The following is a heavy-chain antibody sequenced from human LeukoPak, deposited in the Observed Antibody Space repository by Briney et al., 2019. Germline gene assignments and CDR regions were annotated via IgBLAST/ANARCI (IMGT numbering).Heavy chain of an antibody. CDR2: INPNSGGT. J-gene: IGHJ4*02. CDR3: ARDRQYGSGLGTGYYFDS. V-gene: IGHV1-2*02. CDR1: GYMFTDYY. Sequence: GASVKVSCKASGYMFTDYYMHWVRQAPGQGLEWMGWINPNSGGTNYAQKFQGRVTMTRDTSISTAYMELSRLRSDDTALYYCARDRQYGSGLGTGYYFDSWGQGTLVTVSS. D-gene: IGHD6-19*01.